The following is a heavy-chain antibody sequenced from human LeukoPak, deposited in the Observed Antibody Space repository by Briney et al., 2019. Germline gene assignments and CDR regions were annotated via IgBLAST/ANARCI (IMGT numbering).Heavy chain of an antibody. CDR2: FHHSGST. D-gene: IGHD2-21*01. CDR1: GYSISSGFY. CDR3: ARAPVTSCRGAYCYPFDY. J-gene: IGHJ4*02. Sequence: PSETLSLTCTVSGYSISSGFYWGWIRQPPGKGLEWIGTFHHSGSTNYNPPLKSRVTISVDTSKNQFSLKLSSVTAEDAAVYYCARAPVTSCRGAYCYPFDYWGQGTLVTVSS. V-gene: IGHV4-38-2*02.